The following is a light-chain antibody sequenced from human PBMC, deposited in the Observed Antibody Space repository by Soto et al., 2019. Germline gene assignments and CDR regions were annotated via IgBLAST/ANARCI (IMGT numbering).Light chain of an antibody. CDR2: GAS. J-gene: IGKJ1*01. Sequence: EIVMTQSPPTLSVSPWERATLSCRASQSVSSSLAWYQQKPGRSPRLLIYGASTRAIGIPARFSGSGSGTEFTLTISSLQSEDFAVYYCLQYNNWWTFGQGTKVDIK. CDR3: LQYNNWWT. CDR1: QSVSSS. V-gene: IGKV3-15*01.